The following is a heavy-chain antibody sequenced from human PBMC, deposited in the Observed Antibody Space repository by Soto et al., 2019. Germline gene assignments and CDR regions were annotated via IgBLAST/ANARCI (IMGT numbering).Heavy chain of an antibody. V-gene: IGHV4-59*01. CDR1: GGSINNYY. J-gene: IGHJ5*02. CDR3: ARRTDTPNWLDP. D-gene: IGHD1-1*01. Sequence: QVQLQESGPGLVKPSETLSLTCTVSGGSINNYYWTWIRQPPGKGLEWIGYVYHTGSTNYNPSLMGRVTISIDTSKNQFSLKLNAVTAADTAVYYCARRTDTPNWLDPWGQGTLVTVSS. CDR2: VYHTGST.